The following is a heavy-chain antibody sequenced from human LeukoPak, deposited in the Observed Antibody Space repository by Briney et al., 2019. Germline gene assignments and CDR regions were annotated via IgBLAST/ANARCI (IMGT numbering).Heavy chain of an antibody. J-gene: IGHJ5*02. CDR1: GFTFSDYA. V-gene: IGHV3-30*03. D-gene: IGHD6-19*01. CDR3: XXXXXXXSGXVVDH. CDR2: ISYNGGNE. Sequence: GRSLRLSCAASGFTFSDYAMHWVRQAPGKGLEWVTFISYNGGNEYYADSVKGRFTISRDNSKNTLYLQMSSGRAEETALYYXXXXXXXXSGXVVDHWGQGTLVTVSS.